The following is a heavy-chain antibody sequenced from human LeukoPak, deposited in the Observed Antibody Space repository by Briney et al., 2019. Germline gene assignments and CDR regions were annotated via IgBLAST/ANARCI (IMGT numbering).Heavy chain of an antibody. D-gene: IGHD3-10*02. CDR2: INRSGST. J-gene: IGHJ5*02. Sequence: SETLSLTCAVYGGSFSGYYWSWIRQPPGKGLEWIGEINRSGSTNYNPSLKSRVTISVDTSKNQFSLKLSSVTAADTAVYYCARAPIVRGVIITWFDPWGQGTLVTVSS. CDR3: ARAPIVRGVIITWFDP. CDR1: GGSFSGYY. V-gene: IGHV4-34*01.